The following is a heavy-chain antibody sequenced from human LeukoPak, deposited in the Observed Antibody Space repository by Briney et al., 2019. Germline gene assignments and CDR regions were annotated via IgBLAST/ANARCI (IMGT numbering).Heavy chain of an antibody. CDR2: IYYSGGT. V-gene: IGHV4-59*01. CDR3: ARAGAAGRPSFDY. J-gene: IGHJ4*02. D-gene: IGHD6-13*01. CDR1: GGSFSGYY. Sequence: PSETLSLTCAVYGGSFSGYYWSWIRQPPGKGLEWIGYIYYSGGTNYNPSLKSRVTISVDTSKNQFSLKLSSVTAADTAVYYCARAGAAGRPSFDYWGQGTLVTVSS.